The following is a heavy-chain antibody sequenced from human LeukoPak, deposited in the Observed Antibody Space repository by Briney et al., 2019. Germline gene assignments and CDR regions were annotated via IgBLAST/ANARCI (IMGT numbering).Heavy chain of an antibody. J-gene: IGHJ4*02. V-gene: IGHV3-30*02. Sequence: GGSLRLSCAASGFTFSSYGMYWVRQAPGKGLEWVAFIRYDGSNKYYADSVKGRFTISRDNSKNTLYLQMNSLRAEDTAVYYCAKDRGLRSPSDYWGQGTLVTVSS. CDR3: AKDRGLRSPSDY. D-gene: IGHD4-17*01. CDR1: GFTFSSYG. CDR2: IRYDGSNK.